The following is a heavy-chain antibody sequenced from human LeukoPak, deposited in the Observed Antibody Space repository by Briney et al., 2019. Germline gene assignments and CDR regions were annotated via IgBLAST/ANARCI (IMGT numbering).Heavy chain of an antibody. CDR1: GGSISSGSYY. V-gene: IGHV4-61*02. D-gene: IGHD6-13*01. Sequence: PSETLSLTCTVSGGSISSGSYYWSWIRQPAGKGLEWIGRIYTSGSTNYNPSLKSRVTISVDTSKNQFSLKLSSVTAADTAVYYCARGTSSSWAPYYYMDVWGKGTTVTISS. CDR2: IYTSGST. J-gene: IGHJ6*03. CDR3: ARGTSSSWAPYYYMDV.